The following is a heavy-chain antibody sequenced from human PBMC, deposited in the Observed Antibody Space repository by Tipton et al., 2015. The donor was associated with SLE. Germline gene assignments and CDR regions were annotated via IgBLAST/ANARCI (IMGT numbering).Heavy chain of an antibody. V-gene: IGHV3-9*01. D-gene: IGHD5-24*01. J-gene: IGHJ4*02. CDR3: ARDKDGYNIFDY. CDR2: INWTGVSL. Sequence: VQLVQSGGGLVQSGRSLRLSCTTSGFTFEDYSMHWVRQAPGKGLEWVSGINWTGVSLGHADSVKGRFTISRDNAKNSLYLQMHSLRVEDTALYFCARDKDGYNIFDYWGQGTLVAVSS. CDR1: GFTFEDYS.